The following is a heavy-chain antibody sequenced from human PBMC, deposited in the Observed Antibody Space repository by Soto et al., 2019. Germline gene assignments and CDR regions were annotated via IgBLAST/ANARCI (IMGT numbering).Heavy chain of an antibody. D-gene: IGHD2-21*01. CDR2: ICPGDSDT. CDR1: GYSFTSYW. Sequence: SGESLKISCKGSGYSFTSYWIGWVRQMPGKGLEWMGIICPGDSDTRYSPSFQGQVTVSADKSISTAYLQWSSLKASDTAMYYCAGSMVVFGDSSKLHKIDYRGQGTLVTLSS. V-gene: IGHV5-51*01. CDR3: AGSMVVFGDSSKLHKIDY. J-gene: IGHJ4*02.